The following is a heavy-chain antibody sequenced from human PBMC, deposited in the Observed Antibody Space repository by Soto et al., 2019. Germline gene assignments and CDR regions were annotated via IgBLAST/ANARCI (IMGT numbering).Heavy chain of an antibody. V-gene: IGHV4-30-4*01. CDR1: GGSISSGDYY. D-gene: IGHD2-15*01. CDR3: ARCASSCSVGF. Sequence: QVELQESGPGLAKPSQTLSLTCTVSGGSISSGDYYWSWIRQPPGKGLEWIGYIYYSGSTYYNPSLMRRVTISVDTSKNHSSLKLSSVTAADTAVYYCARCASSCSVGFWGQGTLVTVSS. CDR2: IYYSGST. J-gene: IGHJ4*02.